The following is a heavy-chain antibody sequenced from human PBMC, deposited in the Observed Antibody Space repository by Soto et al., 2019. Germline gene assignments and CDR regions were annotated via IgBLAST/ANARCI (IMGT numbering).Heavy chain of an antibody. D-gene: IGHD4-4*01. CDR2: IYSGGST. Sequence: EVQLVESGGDLIQPGGSLRLSCAVSGFTVSNNFMMWVRQAPGRGLEWVSLIYSGGSTYYADSVKGRFTISRDNSKNTLYLQMNSVRVDDTAVYYCARDGRGMSTVGMWGQGTLVTVSS. V-gene: IGHV3-53*01. CDR3: ARDGRGMSTVGM. J-gene: IGHJ1*01. CDR1: GFTVSNNF.